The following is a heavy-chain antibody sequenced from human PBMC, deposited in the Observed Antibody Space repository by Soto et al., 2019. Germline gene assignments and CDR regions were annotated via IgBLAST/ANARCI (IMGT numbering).Heavy chain of an antibody. CDR1: GGSISSSSYY. J-gene: IGHJ4*02. CDR3: ARSNTRYSSPDY. Sequence: SETLSLTCTVSGGSISSSSYYWGWIRQPPGKGLEWIGSIYYSGSTYYNPSLKSRVTISVDTSKNQFSLKLSSVTAADTAVYFCARSNTRYSSPDYWGQGTL. V-gene: IGHV4-39*01. D-gene: IGHD3-22*01. CDR2: IYYSGST.